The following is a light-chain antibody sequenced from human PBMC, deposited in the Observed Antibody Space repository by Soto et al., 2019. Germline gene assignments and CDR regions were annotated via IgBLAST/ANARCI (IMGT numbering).Light chain of an antibody. Sequence: EIVMTQSPATLSVSPGETASLSCRASQSVNRKVAWYQQKPGQAPRLLIYGASTGATDIPDRYSGSGSGTDFTLTISRLEPEDFAVFFCQQYGTSEIIFGQGTRLEIK. CDR1: QSVNRK. J-gene: IGKJ5*01. V-gene: IGKV3-15*01. CDR3: QQYGTSEII. CDR2: GAS.